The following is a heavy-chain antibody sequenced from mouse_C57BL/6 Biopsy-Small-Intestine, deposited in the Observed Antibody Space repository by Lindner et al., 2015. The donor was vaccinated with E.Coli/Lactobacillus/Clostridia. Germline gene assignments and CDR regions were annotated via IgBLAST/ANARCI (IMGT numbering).Heavy chain of an antibody. V-gene: IGHV1-15*01. CDR2: IDPETGGT. CDR1: GYTFTDYE. D-gene: IGHD1-1*01. J-gene: IGHJ2*01. CDR3: TRNRHFYYGSSP. Sequence: VQLQESGAELVRPGASVTLSCKASGYTFTDYEMHWVKQTPVHGLEWIGGIDPETGGTAYNQKFKGKAILTADKSSNTAYMELRSLTSEDSAVYYCTRNRHFYYGSSPWGQGTTLTVSS.